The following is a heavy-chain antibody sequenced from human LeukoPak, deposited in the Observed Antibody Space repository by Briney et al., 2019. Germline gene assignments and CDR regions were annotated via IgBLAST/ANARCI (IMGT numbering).Heavy chain of an antibody. CDR1: GGSISSYY. D-gene: IGHD5-18*01. CDR2: IYYSGST. V-gene: IGHV4-59*08. CDR3: ARLVTRPYYFDY. J-gene: IGHJ4*02. Sequence: PSETLSLTCTVSGGSISSYYWSWIRQPPGKGLEWIGYIYYSGSTNYNPSLKSRVTISVDTSKNQFSLKLSSVTAADTAVYYCARLVTRPYYFDYWGQGTLVTVSS.